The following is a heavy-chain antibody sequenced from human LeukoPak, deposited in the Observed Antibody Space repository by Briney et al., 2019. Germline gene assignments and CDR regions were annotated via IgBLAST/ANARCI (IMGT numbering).Heavy chain of an antibody. D-gene: IGHD3-10*01. Sequence: PGGSLRLSCAASGFTFSTFWMSWVRQAPGKGLEWVSSISSSSYIYYADSVKGRFTISRDNAKNSLYLQMNSLRAEDTAVYYCAREDNYYGSGSYPNWFDPWGQGTLVTVSS. CDR2: ISSSSYI. CDR3: AREDNYYGSGSYPNWFDP. CDR1: GFTFSTFW. V-gene: IGHV3-21*01. J-gene: IGHJ5*02.